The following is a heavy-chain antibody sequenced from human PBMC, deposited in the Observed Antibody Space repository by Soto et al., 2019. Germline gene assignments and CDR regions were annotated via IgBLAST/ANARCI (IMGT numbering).Heavy chain of an antibody. D-gene: IGHD3-10*01. V-gene: IGHV4-30-4*01. CDR2: IYYSGST. CDR3: XXXXXXXXXXXXGSYWYFDL. CDR1: GGSISSGDYY. Sequence: QVQLQESGPGLVKPSQTLSLTCTVSGGSISSGDYYWSWIRQPPGKGLEWIGYIYYSGSTYYNLSLKSRVTISVDTSKSQLXLKLXXXXXXXXXXXXXXXXXXXXXXXXXGSYWYFDLWGRGTLVTVSS. J-gene: IGHJ2*01.